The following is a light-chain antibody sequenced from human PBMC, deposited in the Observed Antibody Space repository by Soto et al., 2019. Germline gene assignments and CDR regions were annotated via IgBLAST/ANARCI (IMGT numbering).Light chain of an antibody. CDR1: ALPNQY. Sequence: SYELTQPPSVSVSPGQTASITCSGDALPNQYAYWYQQRPVQAPVLVMYRDSERPSGIPERFSGSSSGTTVTLTISGVQAEDEADYYCQSADRSVTYRVFGGGTKLTVL. J-gene: IGLJ3*02. CDR3: QSADRSVTYRV. CDR2: RDS. V-gene: IGLV3-25*03.